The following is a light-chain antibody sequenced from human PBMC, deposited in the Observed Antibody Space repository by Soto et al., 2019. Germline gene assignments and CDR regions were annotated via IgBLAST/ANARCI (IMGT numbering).Light chain of an antibody. V-gene: IGKV3-20*01. Sequence: ELVLTQSPGTLSLSPGERATLSCRASQSVSNNYLAWYQQKPGQAPRLLIYGASNRAAGTPDRFSGSGSGTDFSLTISRLEPEDFAVYYCQQYGSLVPGLTFGGGTKVDNK. CDR2: GAS. J-gene: IGKJ4*01. CDR1: QSVSNNY. CDR3: QQYGSLVPGLT.